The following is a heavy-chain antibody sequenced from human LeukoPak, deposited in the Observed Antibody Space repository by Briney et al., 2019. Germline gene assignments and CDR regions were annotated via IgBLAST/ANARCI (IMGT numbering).Heavy chain of an antibody. CDR2: ISGSGGST. CDR3: AKGANGYYYYGMDV. Sequence: PGGSLRLSCAASGFTFSSYAMSWVSQAPGKGLEWVSAISGSGGSTYYADSVKGRFTISRDNSKNTLYLQMNSLRAEDTAVYYCAKGANGYYYYGMDVWGQGTTVTVSS. J-gene: IGHJ6*02. CDR1: GFTFSSYA. V-gene: IGHV3-23*01.